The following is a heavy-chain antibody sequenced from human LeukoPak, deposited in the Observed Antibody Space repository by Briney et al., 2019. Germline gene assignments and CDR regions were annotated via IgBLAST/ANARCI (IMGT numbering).Heavy chain of an antibody. Sequence: GASVKVSCKASGYTFTSYDINRVRQATGQGLEWMGWMNPNSGNTGYAQKFQGRVTITRNTSISTAYMELSSLRSEDTAVYYCAKGGEQWLVRESVYWGQGTLVTVSS. V-gene: IGHV1-8*03. CDR1: GYTFTSYD. D-gene: IGHD6-19*01. CDR3: AKGGEQWLVRESVY. CDR2: MNPNSGNT. J-gene: IGHJ4*02.